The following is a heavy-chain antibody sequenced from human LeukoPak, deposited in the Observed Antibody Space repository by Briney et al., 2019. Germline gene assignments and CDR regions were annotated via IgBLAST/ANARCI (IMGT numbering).Heavy chain of an antibody. J-gene: IGHJ5*02. CDR1: GFTFSSYG. D-gene: IGHD6-19*01. V-gene: IGHV3-23*01. CDR3: AKDRVIAVSWFDH. Sequence: GGSLRLSCAASGFTFSSYGMSWVRQAPGKGLEWVSAISGSGGSTYYADSVKGRFTISRDNSKNTLYLQMNSLRAEDTAVYYCAKDRVIAVSWFDHWGQGTLVTVSS. CDR2: ISGSGGST.